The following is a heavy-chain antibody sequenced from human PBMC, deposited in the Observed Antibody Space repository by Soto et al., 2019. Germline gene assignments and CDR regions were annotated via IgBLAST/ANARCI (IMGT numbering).Heavy chain of an antibody. CDR3: ARDKDRAQLGGNYYCIMDV. D-gene: IGHD3-3*02. CDR2: IMPIFRTA. Sequence: QVQVVQSGAEVKKPGSSVKVSCKTSGGTFSTSAISWVRQAPGQGLEWMGGIMPIFRTADYAQKFQGRVISTADESTTTAYLELSSLRSEDTAVYYCARDKDRAQLGGNYYCIMDVWGQGTTVTVTS. V-gene: IGHV1-69*12. J-gene: IGHJ6*02. CDR1: GGTFSTSA.